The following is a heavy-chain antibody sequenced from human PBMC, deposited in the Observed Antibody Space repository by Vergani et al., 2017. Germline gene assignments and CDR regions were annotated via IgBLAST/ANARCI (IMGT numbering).Heavy chain of an antibody. V-gene: IGHV3-23*01. CDR1: GFSFPGYA. CDR3: AREFSGNTVKNY. CDR2: VSGSSATP. Sequence: EVQLLESGGGLVQPGGSLRLSCEASGFSFPGYAMSWVRQAPGKGLEWVSSVSGSSATPYYADSVKGRFIISRDNAKNSLYLQMNSLRAEDTAVYYCAREFSGNTVKNYWGQGTLVTVSS. D-gene: IGHD4-17*01. J-gene: IGHJ4*02.